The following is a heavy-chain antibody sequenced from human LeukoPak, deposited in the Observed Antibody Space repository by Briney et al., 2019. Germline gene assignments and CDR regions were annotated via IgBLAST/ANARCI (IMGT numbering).Heavy chain of an antibody. CDR2: ISSTSSYK. D-gene: IGHD5-12*01. J-gene: IGHJ4*02. CDR3: AAEDIVATPPFY. Sequence: GGSLRLSCIVSGLRFRSYVMNWVRQTPGKGLEWVAAISSTSSYKYYAESVEGRFTIFRDNAKNSLFLQMNSLRAGDTALYFCAAEDIVATPPFYWGQGTLVAVSS. CDR1: GLRFRSYV. V-gene: IGHV3-21*01.